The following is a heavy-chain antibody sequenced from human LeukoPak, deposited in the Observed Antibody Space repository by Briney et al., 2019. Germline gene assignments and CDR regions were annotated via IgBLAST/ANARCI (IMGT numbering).Heavy chain of an antibody. CDR1: GFSVNTDH. J-gene: IGHJ4*02. CDR3: ARVWELSFDY. CDR2: LYADGGT. V-gene: IGHV3-53*01. D-gene: IGHD3-16*02. Sequence: GGSLRLSCAASGFSVNTDHMSWVRQAPGKGLECVSLLYADGGTYYADSVKGRFTFSRDTSKNTLSLQLNSLRAEDTAVYYCARVWELSFDYWGQGTLVTVSS.